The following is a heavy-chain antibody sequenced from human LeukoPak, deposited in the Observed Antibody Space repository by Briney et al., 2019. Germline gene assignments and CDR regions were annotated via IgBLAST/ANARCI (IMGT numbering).Heavy chain of an antibody. D-gene: IGHD1-26*01. V-gene: IGHV3-30*04. CDR3: AKDRYSGSYYGLLDY. J-gene: IGHJ4*02. CDR2: ISYDGSNK. Sequence: GRSLRLSCAASGFTFSSYAMHWVRQAPGKGLEWVAVISYDGSNKYYADSVKGRFTISRDNSKNTLYLQMNSLRAEDTAVYYCAKDRYSGSYYGLLDYWGQGTLVTVSS. CDR1: GFTFSSYA.